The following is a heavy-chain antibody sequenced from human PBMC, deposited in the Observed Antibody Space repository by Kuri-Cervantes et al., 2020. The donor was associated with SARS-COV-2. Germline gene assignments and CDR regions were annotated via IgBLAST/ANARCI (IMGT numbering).Heavy chain of an antibody. CDR3: ATGWSQAI. V-gene: IGHV3-23*01. CDR1: GFTFSSYA. Sequence: GESLKISCAASGFTFSSYAMSWVRQAPGKGLEWVSAISGSGGSTYYADSVKGRFTISRDNSKNTLYLQMNSLRAEDTAVYYCATGWSQAIWGQGTLVTVSS. CDR2: ISGSGGST. J-gene: IGHJ4*02. D-gene: IGHD2-8*01.